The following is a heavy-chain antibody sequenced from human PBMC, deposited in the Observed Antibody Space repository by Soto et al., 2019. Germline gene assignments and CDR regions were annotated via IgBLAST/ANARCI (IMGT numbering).Heavy chain of an antibody. CDR3: AKVTRYYYDSSGYYFDY. Sequence: EVQLLESGGGLVQPGGSLRLSCAASGFTFSSYAMSWVRQAPVKGLEWVSAISGSGGSTYYADSVKGRFTISRDNSKNTLYLQMNSLRAEDTAVYYCAKVTRYYYDSSGYYFDYWGQGTLVTVSS. D-gene: IGHD3-22*01. V-gene: IGHV3-23*01. CDR1: GFTFSSYA. J-gene: IGHJ4*02. CDR2: ISGSGGST.